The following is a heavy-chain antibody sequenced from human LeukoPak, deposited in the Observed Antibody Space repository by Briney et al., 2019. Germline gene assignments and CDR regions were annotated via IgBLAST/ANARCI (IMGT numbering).Heavy chain of an antibody. D-gene: IGHD3-10*01. V-gene: IGHV5-51*01. CDR2: IYPGDSDT. CDR3: ARQVYGSGSYIWWFDP. CDR1: GYSFTTYW. J-gene: IGHJ5*02. Sequence: GESLKISCKGSGYSFTTYWIGWVRQMPGKGLEWMGIIYPGDSDTRYSPSFQGQVTISADKSISTAYLQWSSLKASDTAMYYCARQVYGSGSYIWWFDPWGQGTLVTVSS.